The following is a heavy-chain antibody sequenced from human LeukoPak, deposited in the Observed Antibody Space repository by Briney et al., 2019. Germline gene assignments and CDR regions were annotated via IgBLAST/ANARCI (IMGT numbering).Heavy chain of an antibody. J-gene: IGHJ4*02. V-gene: IGHV4-34*01. Sequence: SETLSLTCAVYGGSFSGYYWSWIRQPPGKGLEWIGEINHSGSTNYNPSLKSRVTISVDTSKNQFSLKLSSVTAADTAVYYCARGQTTVTTSWDADKRYYFDYWGQGTLVTVSS. D-gene: IGHD4-17*01. CDR3: ARGQTTVTTSWDADKRYYFDY. CDR2: INHSGST. CDR1: GGSFSGYY.